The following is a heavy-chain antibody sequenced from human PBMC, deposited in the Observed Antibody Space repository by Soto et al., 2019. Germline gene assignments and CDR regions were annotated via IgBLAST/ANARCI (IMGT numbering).Heavy chain of an antibody. CDR3: AKDLVDSGSYNPNWFDP. CDR1: GFTFSSYG. Sequence: QVQLVESGGGVVQPGRSLRLSCAASGFTFSSYGMHWVRQAPGKGLEWVAVISYDGSNKYYADSVKGRFTISRDNSKNTLYLQMNSLRAEDTAVYYCAKDLVDSGSYNPNWFDPWGQGTLVTVSS. CDR2: ISYDGSNK. D-gene: IGHD1-26*01. V-gene: IGHV3-30*18. J-gene: IGHJ5*02.